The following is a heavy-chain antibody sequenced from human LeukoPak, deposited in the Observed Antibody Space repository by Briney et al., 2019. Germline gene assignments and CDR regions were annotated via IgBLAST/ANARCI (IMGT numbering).Heavy chain of an antibody. V-gene: IGHV3-30-3*01. D-gene: IGHD3-3*02. CDR1: GFTFSSYA. CDR2: ISYDGSNK. CDR3: ARATISSLTYYFDY. Sequence: GRSLRLSCAASGFTFSSYAMHWVRQAPGKGLEGVAVISYDGSNKYYADSVKGRFTISRDNSKNTLYLQMNSLRAEDTAVYYCARATISSLTYYFDYWGQGTLVTVSS. J-gene: IGHJ4*02.